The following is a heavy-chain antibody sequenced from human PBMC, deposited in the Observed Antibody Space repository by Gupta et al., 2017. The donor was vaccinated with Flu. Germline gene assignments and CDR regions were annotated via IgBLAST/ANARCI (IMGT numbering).Heavy chain of an antibody. CDR1: Y. D-gene: IGHD2-15*01. V-gene: IGHV1-46*01. CDR2: INPSSSST. J-gene: IGHJ4*02. CDR3: TRVKCAGGRCYCYTFDD. Sequence: YIQWVRQAPGQGLEWVVIINPSSSSTSYAPKFKSRITVTRDTSTNTVYLSRRSLTSDDTAVYYCTRVKCAGGRCYCYTFDDWGPGTLVTVSS.